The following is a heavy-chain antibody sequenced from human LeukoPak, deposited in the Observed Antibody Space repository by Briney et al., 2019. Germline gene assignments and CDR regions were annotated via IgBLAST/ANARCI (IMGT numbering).Heavy chain of an antibody. D-gene: IGHD3-10*01. J-gene: IGHJ4*02. V-gene: IGHV3-23*01. CDR1: GFTFSSYA. CDR2: ISGSGGST. CDR3: ASMKRAMVRGDFDY. Sequence: PGGSLRLSCAASGFTFSSYAMSWVRQAPGKGLEWVSAISGSGGSTYYADSVKGRFTISRDNSKNTLYLQMNSLRDEDTAVYYCASMKRAMVRGDFDYWGQGTLVTVSS.